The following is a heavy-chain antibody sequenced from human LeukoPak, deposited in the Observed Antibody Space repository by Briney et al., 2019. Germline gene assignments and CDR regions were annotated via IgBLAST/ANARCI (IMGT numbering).Heavy chain of an antibody. D-gene: IGHD3-16*01. V-gene: IGHV1-18*01. Sequence: ASVKVSCKASGYTFTSYDINWVRQATGQGLEWMGWISAYNGNTNYAQKLQGRVTMTTDTSTSTAYMELRSLRSDDTAVYYCARDNGLAYDYWGQGTLVTVSS. CDR3: ARDNGLAYDY. CDR2: ISAYNGNT. CDR1: GYTFTSYD. J-gene: IGHJ4*02.